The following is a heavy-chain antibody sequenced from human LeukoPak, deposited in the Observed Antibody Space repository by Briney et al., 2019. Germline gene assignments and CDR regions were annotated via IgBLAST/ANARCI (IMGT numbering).Heavy chain of an antibody. J-gene: IGHJ3*02. V-gene: IGHV4-61*02. Sequence: PSETLSLTCTVSGGSISSGSYYWSWIRQPAGKGLEWIGRIYTSGSTNYNPSLKSRVTISVDTSKNQFSLKLSSVTAADTAVYYSARGRPFDIWGQGTMVTVSS. CDR2: IYTSGST. CDR3: ARGRPFDI. CDR1: GGSISSGSYY.